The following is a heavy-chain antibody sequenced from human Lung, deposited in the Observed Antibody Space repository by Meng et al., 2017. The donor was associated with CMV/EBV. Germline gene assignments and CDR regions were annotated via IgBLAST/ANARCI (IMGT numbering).Heavy chain of an antibody. CDR2: ISGSGGST. J-gene: IGHJ2*01. CDR3: AKDVSKLGYFDL. CDR1: GFTFSSYD. V-gene: IGHV3-23*01. Sequence: CAASGFTFSSYDMSWVRQAPGKGLEWVSAISGSGGSTYYADSVKGRFTISRDNSKNTLYLQMNSLRAEDTAVYYCAKDVSKLGYFDLWGRGTLVTVSS. D-gene: IGHD2-8*01.